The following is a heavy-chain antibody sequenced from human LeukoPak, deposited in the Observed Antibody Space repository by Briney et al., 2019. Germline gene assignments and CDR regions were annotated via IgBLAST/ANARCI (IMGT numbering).Heavy chain of an antibody. CDR3: ATDLRSLWLDI. Sequence: ASVKVSCKASGGTFSSYAISWVRQAPGKGLEWMGDFDPEDGETIYAQKFQGRVTMTEDTSTDTAYMELSSLRSEDTAVYYCATDLRSLWLDIWGQGTMVTVSS. CDR2: FDPEDGET. CDR1: GGTFSSYA. J-gene: IGHJ3*02. V-gene: IGHV1-24*01. D-gene: IGHD3-10*01.